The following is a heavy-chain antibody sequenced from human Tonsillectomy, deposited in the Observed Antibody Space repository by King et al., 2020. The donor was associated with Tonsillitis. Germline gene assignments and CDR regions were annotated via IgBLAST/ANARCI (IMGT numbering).Heavy chain of an antibody. J-gene: IGHJ4*02. Sequence: QLVQSGAEVKKPGASVKVSCKASGYTFSSFYMHWVRQAPGQGLEWMGIISPSGGSTSDAQKFQGRVTMAIDTSTTTVYMELNSLRSEDTAPYYCARGADVDASLDYWGQGTLVSVSS. D-gene: IGHD2-15*01. V-gene: IGHV1-46*01. CDR1: GYTFSSFY. CDR2: ISPSGGST. CDR3: ARGADVDASLDY.